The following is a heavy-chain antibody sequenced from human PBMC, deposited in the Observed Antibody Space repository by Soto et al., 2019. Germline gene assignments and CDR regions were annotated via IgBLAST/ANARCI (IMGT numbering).Heavy chain of an antibody. J-gene: IGHJ5*02. D-gene: IGHD2-15*01. Sequence: EVQLLESGGGLAQPGESLTLSCAASGFMFSGYAMSWVRQAPGKGLEWVSAVSNSGTSTSYADSVKGRFTISRDNSKNTLYLQMSSLGGEDTALYYCVKDLAASGWFDPWGQGTLVIVSS. CDR3: VKDLAASGWFDP. V-gene: IGHV3-23*01. CDR1: GFMFSGYA. CDR2: VSNSGTST.